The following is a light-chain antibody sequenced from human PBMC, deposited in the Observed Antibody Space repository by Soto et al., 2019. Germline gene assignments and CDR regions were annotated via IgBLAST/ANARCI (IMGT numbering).Light chain of an antibody. Sequence: AIRMTQSPSSFSASTGDRVTITCRASQGISSYLAWYQQKPGKAPKLLIYAASTLQSGFTSRFSGSGSGTDLPLPISCLQSEDFATYYCQQYYSYPETFGQGTKVEIK. CDR2: AAS. V-gene: IGKV1-8*01. CDR1: QGISSY. CDR3: QQYYSYPET. J-gene: IGKJ1*01.